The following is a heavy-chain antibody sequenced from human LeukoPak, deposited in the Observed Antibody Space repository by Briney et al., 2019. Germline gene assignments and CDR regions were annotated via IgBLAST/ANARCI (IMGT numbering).Heavy chain of an antibody. Sequence: GGSLRLSCVASGFTFSSYAMSWVRQAPGRGLEWVSAISGRGGSSYYADSGKGRFTISRDNYQNTLNLQMNSLRAEDTAVYNCAVSWYNGEYYYGMDVWGKGTTVTVSS. CDR1: GFTFSSYA. V-gene: IGHV3-23*01. J-gene: IGHJ6*04. CDR2: ISGRGGSS. D-gene: IGHD6-13*01. CDR3: AVSWYNGEYYYGMDV.